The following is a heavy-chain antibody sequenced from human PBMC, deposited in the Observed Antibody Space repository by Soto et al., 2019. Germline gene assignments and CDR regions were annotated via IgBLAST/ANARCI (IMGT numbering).Heavy chain of an antibody. CDR2: IYYSGRT. J-gene: IGHJ4*02. V-gene: IGHV4-31*03. D-gene: IGHD5-12*01. Sequence: QVQLQESGPGLVKPSQTLSLTCTVSGGSISSGGYYWSWIRQHPGKGLEWIGYIYYSGRTYYNPSLNSRVTISVDTSKNQFSLKLSSVTAADTAVYYCARGPEGDIVATILPYYFDYWGQGTLVTVSS. CDR3: ARGPEGDIVATILPYYFDY. CDR1: GGSISSGGYY.